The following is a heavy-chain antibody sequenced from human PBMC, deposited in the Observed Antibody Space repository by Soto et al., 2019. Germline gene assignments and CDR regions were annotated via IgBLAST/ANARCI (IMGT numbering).Heavy chain of an antibody. V-gene: IGHV4-31*03. CDR1: GGSVNSGGYH. CDR3: ARAPIPNWNYYGMDV. D-gene: IGHD1-1*01. J-gene: IGHJ6*02. Sequence: SETLSLTCTVSGGSVNSGGYHWSWIRQHPGKGLEWIGDIYYSGSTYYNPSLKSRVTISIDTSTNHFSLHLSALTAADTAVYYCARAPIPNWNYYGMDVWGQGTTVTVSS. CDR2: IYYSGST.